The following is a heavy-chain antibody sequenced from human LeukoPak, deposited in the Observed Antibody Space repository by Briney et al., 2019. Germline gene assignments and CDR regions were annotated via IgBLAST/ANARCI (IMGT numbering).Heavy chain of an antibody. CDR1: GYTFTGYY. CDR3: ARSYYGSGSYRWAAFDI. V-gene: IGHV1-46*01. CDR2: INPSGGST. Sequence: GASVKVSCKASGYTFTGYYMHWVRQAPGQGLEWMGIINPSGGSTSYAQKFQGRVTMTRDMSTSTVYMELSSLRSEDTAVYYCARSYYGSGSYRWAAFDIWGQGTMVTVSS. J-gene: IGHJ3*02. D-gene: IGHD3-10*01.